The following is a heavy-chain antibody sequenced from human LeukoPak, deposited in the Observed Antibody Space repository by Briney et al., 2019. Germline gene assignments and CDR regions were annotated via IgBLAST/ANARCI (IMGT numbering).Heavy chain of an antibody. D-gene: IGHD4-23*01. CDR1: GGSISSHY. CDR3: ARDPMTTVVHDAFDI. CDR2: IYYSGST. Sequence: SETLSLTCTVSGGSISSHYWSWIRQPPGKGLEWIGYIYYSGSTNYNPSLKSRVNISVDTSKNQFSLKLSSVTAADTAVYYCARDPMTTVVHDAFDIWGQGTMVTVSS. J-gene: IGHJ3*02. V-gene: IGHV4-59*11.